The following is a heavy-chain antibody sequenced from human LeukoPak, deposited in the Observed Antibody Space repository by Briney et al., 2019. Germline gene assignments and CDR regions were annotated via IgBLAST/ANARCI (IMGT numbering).Heavy chain of an antibody. Sequence: SETLSLTCTVSGGSISSYYWSWIRQPPEKGLEWIGYIYYSGSTNYNPSLKSRVTISVDTSKNQFSLKLSSVTAADTAVYYCARGHYYDSSGYYLGYWGQGTLVTVSS. V-gene: IGHV4-59*01. J-gene: IGHJ4*02. CDR1: GGSISSYY. CDR3: ARGHYYDSSGYYLGY. CDR2: IYYSGST. D-gene: IGHD3-22*01.